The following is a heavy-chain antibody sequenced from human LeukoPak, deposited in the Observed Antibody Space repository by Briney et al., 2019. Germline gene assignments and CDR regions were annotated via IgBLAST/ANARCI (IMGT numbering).Heavy chain of an antibody. D-gene: IGHD2-8*01. Sequence: GASVKVSCKASGYTFTSYDINWVRQATGQGLEWMGWMNPNSGNTGYAQKFQGRVTMTRNTSISTAYMELSSLRSEDTAVYYCARDRHPCSTNGVCYQSDAFDIWGQGTMVTVSS. V-gene: IGHV1-8*01. J-gene: IGHJ3*02. CDR3: ARDRHPCSTNGVCYQSDAFDI. CDR1: GYTFTSYD. CDR2: MNPNSGNT.